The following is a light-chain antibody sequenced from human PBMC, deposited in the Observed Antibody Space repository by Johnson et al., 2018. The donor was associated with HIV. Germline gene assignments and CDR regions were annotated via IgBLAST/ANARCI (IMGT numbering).Light chain of an antibody. J-gene: IGLJ1*01. CDR3: GTWDSGLIAGLYV. Sequence: QSVLTQPPSVSAAPGQKVTISCSGSSSNIGNNYVSWYQQLPGTAPKLLIYDNNKRPTGIPDRVSGCMSGTSATLGLTGLQTGDEVDYYCGTWDSGLIAGLYVFGTGTKVTVL. CDR2: DNN. V-gene: IGLV1-51*01. CDR1: SSNIGNNY.